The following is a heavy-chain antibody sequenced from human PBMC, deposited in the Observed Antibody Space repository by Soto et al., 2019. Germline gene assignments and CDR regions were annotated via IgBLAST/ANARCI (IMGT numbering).Heavy chain of an antibody. V-gene: IGHV4-4*02. Sequence: SETLSLTCAVSGASISDPNWWSWVRQPPGKGLEWIGEVFHSGRTNYNPSLKSRVTILVDKSKNQFSLILNSVTAADTAVYYCARARSGYQPWGQGTLVT. CDR2: VFHSGRT. J-gene: IGHJ4*02. D-gene: IGHD3-22*01. CDR1: GASISDPNW. CDR3: ARARSGYQP.